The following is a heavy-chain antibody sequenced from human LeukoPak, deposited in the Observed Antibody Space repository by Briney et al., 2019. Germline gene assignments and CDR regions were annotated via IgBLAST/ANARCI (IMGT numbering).Heavy chain of an antibody. CDR3: ARDSAGGIYHENSGYYSDVFDF. J-gene: IGHJ3*01. D-gene: IGHD3-22*01. CDR2: INLNSGGT. Sequence: GASVKVSCKASGYTFTGYYMHWVRQAPGQGLEWMGWINLNSGGTNYAQKFQGRVTMTRDTSISTAYMEVSRLRTDDTAVYYCARDSAGGIYHENSGYYSDVFDFWGQGTMVTVSS. CDR1: GYTFTGYY. V-gene: IGHV1-2*02.